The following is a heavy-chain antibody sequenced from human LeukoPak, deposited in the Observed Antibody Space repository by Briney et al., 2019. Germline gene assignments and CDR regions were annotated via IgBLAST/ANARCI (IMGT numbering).Heavy chain of an antibody. V-gene: IGHV1-18*01. D-gene: IGHD3-10*01. CDR2: ISAYNGNT. CDR3: ARDAPEAMVRGRGYYYYGMDV. Sequence: GASVKVSCKASGYTFTSYGISWVRQAPGQGLEWMGWISAYNGNTNYAQKLQGRGTMTTDTSTSTAYMELRSLRSDDKAVYYCARDAPEAMVRGRGYYYYGMDVWGQGTTVTVSS. J-gene: IGHJ6*02. CDR1: GYTFTSYG.